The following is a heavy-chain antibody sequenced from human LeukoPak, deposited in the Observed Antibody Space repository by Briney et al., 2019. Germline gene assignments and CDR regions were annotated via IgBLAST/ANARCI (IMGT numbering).Heavy chain of an antibody. CDR3: ARARWNHDY. Sequence: GGSLRLSCAASGFTFRSYEMNWVRQAPGKGLERVSHISSSGNTIYYADSVKGRFTISRDNAKNSLYLQMNSLRAEDTAVYYCARARWNHDYWGQGTLVTVSS. CDR1: GFTFRSYE. J-gene: IGHJ4*02. CDR2: ISSSGNTI. D-gene: IGHD1-14*01. V-gene: IGHV3-48*03.